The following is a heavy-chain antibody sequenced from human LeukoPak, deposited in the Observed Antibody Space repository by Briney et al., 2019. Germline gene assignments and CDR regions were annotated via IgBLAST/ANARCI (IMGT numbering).Heavy chain of an antibody. D-gene: IGHD6-6*01. CDR2: IYPGDSET. CDR3: TRRTAAGRPDF. J-gene: IGHJ4*02. V-gene: IGHV5-51*01. Sequence: GESLKISCKGSGYSFTSYWIGWVRQMPGKGLGWMGIIYPGDSETRYSPSFQGQVTISADKSTSTAFLQWSSLKASDTAMYYCTRRTAAGRPDFWGQGTLVTVSS. CDR1: GYSFTSYW.